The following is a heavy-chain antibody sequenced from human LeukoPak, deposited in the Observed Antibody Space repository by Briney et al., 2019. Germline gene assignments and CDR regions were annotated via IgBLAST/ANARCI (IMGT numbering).Heavy chain of an antibody. CDR3: ASPPFGAGSSGSITVDY. D-gene: IGHD3-10*01. CDR2: INPSGGST. J-gene: IGHJ4*02. Sequence: ASVKVSCKASGYTFTSYYMHWVRQAPGQGLEWMGIINPSGGSTSYAQKFQGRVTMTRDTSTSTVYMELSSLRSEDTAVYYCASPPFGAGSSGSITVDYWGQGTLVTVSS. CDR1: GYTFTSYY. V-gene: IGHV1-46*01.